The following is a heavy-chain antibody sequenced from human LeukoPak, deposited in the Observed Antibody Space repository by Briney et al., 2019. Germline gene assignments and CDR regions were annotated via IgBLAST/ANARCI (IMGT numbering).Heavy chain of an antibody. CDR1: GFTFSSYG. D-gene: IGHD6-19*01. CDR2: IWYDGSNK. J-gene: IGHJ4*02. CDR3: AKGISWYSSGWYYFDY. V-gene: IGHV3-33*06. Sequence: GGSLRLSCAASGFTFSSYGMHWVRQAPGKGLEWVAVIWYDGSNKYYADSVKGRFTISRDNSKNTLYLQMNSLRAEDTAVYYCAKGISWYSSGWYYFDYWGQGTLVTVSS.